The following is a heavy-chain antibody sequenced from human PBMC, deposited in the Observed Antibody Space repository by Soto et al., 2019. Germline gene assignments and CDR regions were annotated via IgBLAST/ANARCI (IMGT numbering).Heavy chain of an antibody. CDR2: INPDNGNT. D-gene: IGHD2-2*01. CDR1: GYTFTRYP. J-gene: IGHJ5*02. Sequence: ASVKVSCKASGYTFTRYPMNWVRQAPGQRLEWMGWINPDNGNTKSSQKFQDRVIITRDTSASPAYMDLSSLRSDDAAGYYWARGRATGQLDPWGQGTLGTVLL. V-gene: IGHV1-3*01. CDR3: ARGRATGQLDP.